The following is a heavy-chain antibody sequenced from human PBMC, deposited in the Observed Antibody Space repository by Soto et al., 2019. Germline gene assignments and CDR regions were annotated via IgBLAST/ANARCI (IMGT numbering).Heavy chain of an antibody. CDR3: AREPSGTGSYYYYGMDV. CDR1: GFTFGSYW. Sequence: EVQLVESGGGLVQPGGSLRLSCAASGFTFGSYWMSWVRQAPGKGLEWVANIKQDGSEKYYVDSVKGRFTISRDNAKNSLYLQMNSLRAEDTAVYYCAREPSGTGSYYYYGMDVWGQGTTVTVSS. D-gene: IGHD1-1*01. CDR2: IKQDGSEK. J-gene: IGHJ6*02. V-gene: IGHV3-7*05.